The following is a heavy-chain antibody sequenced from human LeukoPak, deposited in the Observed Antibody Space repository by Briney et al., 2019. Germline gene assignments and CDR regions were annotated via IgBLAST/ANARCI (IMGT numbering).Heavy chain of an antibody. Sequence: PGGSLRLSCAASGFTFDDYGMHWVRQAPGKGLEWVSGISWNSGSIGYADSVKGRFTISRENAKNSLYLQMNSLRAEDMAVYYCARHSTYYDTSAYYSVFDYWGQGTLVTVSS. CDR3: ARHSTYYDTSAYYSVFDY. CDR1: GFTFDDYG. J-gene: IGHJ4*02. CDR2: ISWNSGSI. V-gene: IGHV3-9*03. D-gene: IGHD3-22*01.